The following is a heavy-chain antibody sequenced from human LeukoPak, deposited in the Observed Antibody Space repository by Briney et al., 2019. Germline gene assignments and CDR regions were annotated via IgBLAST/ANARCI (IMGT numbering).Heavy chain of an antibody. J-gene: IGHJ5*02. CDR3: ARDRDSAVADNWFDP. D-gene: IGHD6-19*01. Sequence: QTLSLTCAISVDSVSSNSAAWDWIRQSPSRGLEWLLRTYYRSKSYNDYAVSVKSRITINPDTSKNQFSLQLNSVTPEDTAVYYCARDRDSAVADNWFDPWGQGTLVTVSS. CDR1: VDSVSSNSAA. V-gene: IGHV6-1*01. CDR2: TYYRSKSYN.